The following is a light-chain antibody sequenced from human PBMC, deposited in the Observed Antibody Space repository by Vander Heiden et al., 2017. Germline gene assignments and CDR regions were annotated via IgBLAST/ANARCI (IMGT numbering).Light chain of an antibody. V-gene: IGLV3-1*01. J-gene: IGLJ2*01. CDR1: KWGDKY. Sequence: SYELTQPPSVSVSPGPTASITCSGDKWGDKYACWYQQEPGQSPVLVIYQDSKRPSGIPERFSGSNSGNTATLTISGTQAMDEADYYCQAWDSSTVVFGGGTKLTVL. CDR2: QDS. CDR3: QAWDSSTVV.